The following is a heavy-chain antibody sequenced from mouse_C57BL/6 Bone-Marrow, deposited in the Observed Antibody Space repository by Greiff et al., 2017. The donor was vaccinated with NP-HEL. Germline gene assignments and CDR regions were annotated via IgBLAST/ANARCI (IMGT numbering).Heavy chain of an antibody. D-gene: IGHD2-1*01. V-gene: IGHV1-39*01. CDR2: INPNYGTT. J-gene: IGHJ4*01. CDR3: ADGNLYYYAMDY. CDR1: GYSFTDYN. Sequence: VQLQQSGPELVKPGASVKISCKASGYSFTDYNMNWVKQSNGKSLEWIGVINPNYGTTSSNQKFNGKATLTVDQSSRTAYMKVNSLTSKDTAVYYCADGNLYYYAMDYWGQGTLVTVSS.